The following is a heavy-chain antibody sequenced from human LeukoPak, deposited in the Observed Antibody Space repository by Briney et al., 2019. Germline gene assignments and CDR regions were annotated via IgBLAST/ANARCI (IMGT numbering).Heavy chain of an antibody. Sequence: PGGSLRLSCAASGFTFSSSEVNWVRQAPGKGLERVSFIAVDDTKYYADSVKGRFTISRDSAKNSLYLQMNSLRAEDTAVYYCASSLSLCASYRCHWGRGTLVTVSS. D-gene: IGHD3-16*02. CDR3: ASSLSLCASYRCH. CDR1: GFTFSSSE. J-gene: IGHJ4*02. CDR2: IAVDDTK. V-gene: IGHV3-48*03.